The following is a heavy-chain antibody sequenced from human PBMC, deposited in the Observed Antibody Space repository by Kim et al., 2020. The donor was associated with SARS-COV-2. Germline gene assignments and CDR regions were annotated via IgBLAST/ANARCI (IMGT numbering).Heavy chain of an antibody. CDR3: ARDYTWKNDY. Sequence: EKCYVDSVKGRFTISRDNAKNSLSLEMNSLRAEDTAVYYCARDYTWKNDYWGQGTLVTVSS. J-gene: IGHJ4*02. V-gene: IGHV3-7*01. D-gene: IGHD1-1*01. CDR2: EK.